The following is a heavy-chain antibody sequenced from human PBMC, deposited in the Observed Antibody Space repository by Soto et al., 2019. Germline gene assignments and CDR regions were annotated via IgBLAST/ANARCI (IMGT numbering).Heavy chain of an antibody. CDR1: GGSISSGGYY. CDR2: IYYSGST. D-gene: IGHD5-12*01. V-gene: IGHV4-31*03. CDR3: ARHGYSGYEGLYDY. J-gene: IGHJ4*02. Sequence: SETLSLTCTVSGGSISSGGYYWSWIRQHPGKGLEWIGYIYYSGSTYYNPSLKSRVTISVDTSKNQFSLKLSSVTAADTAVYYCARHGYSGYEGLYDYWGQGTLVTVSS.